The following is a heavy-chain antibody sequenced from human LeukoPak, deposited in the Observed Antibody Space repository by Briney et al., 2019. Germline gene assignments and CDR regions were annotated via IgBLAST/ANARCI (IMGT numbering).Heavy chain of an antibody. J-gene: IGHJ5*02. Sequence: ASVKVSCKASGHTFTSYDINWVRQASGQGLEWMGWMNPNSGNTGYAQEFQGRVTMTSNTSINTAHMELSSLRSEDTAVYYCARGATTVDRGFDPWGQGTLVTVSS. D-gene: IGHD4-11*01. CDR3: ARGATTVDRGFDP. CDR1: GHTFTSYD. V-gene: IGHV1-8*01. CDR2: MNPNSGNT.